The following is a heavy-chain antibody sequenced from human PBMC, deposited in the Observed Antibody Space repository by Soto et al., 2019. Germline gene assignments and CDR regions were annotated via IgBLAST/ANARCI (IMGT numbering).Heavy chain of an antibody. CDR3: ARPSPDYYYGIAV. CDR1: VYSLTSYW. Sequence: GASLKISCKGSVYSLTSYWIGWVRRMPGKGLEWMGIIYPGDSDTRYSPSFQGQVTISADKSISTAYLQLSSLKASDTAMYYSARPSPDYYYGIAVWGQGPTVTVSS. J-gene: IGHJ6*02. CDR2: IYPGDSDT. V-gene: IGHV5-51*01.